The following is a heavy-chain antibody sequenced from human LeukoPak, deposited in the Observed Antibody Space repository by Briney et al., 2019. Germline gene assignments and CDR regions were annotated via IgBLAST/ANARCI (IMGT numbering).Heavy chain of an antibody. J-gene: IGHJ4*02. CDR2: INHSGST. CDR3: ARGSDFWSGYFDY. Sequence: SETLSLTCAVYGGSFSGYYWSWIRQSPGKGLEWIGEINHSGSTNYNPSLKSRVTISVDTSKNQFSQKLSSVTAADTAVYYCARGSDFWSGYFDYWGQGTLVTVSS. V-gene: IGHV4-34*01. CDR1: GGSFSGYY. D-gene: IGHD3-3*01.